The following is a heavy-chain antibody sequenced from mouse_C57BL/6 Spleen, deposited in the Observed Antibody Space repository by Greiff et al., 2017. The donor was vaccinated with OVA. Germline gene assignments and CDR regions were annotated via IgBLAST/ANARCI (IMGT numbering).Heavy chain of an antibody. J-gene: IGHJ4*01. Sequence: EVKLQESGTVLARPGASVKMSCKTSGYTFTSYWMHWVKQRPGQGLEWIGAIYPGNSDTSYNQKFKGKAKLTAVTSASTAYMELSSLTNEDSAVYYCTRSGDYDVIYYAMDYWGQGTSVTVSS. V-gene: IGHV1-5*01. CDR1: GYTFTSYW. CDR2: IYPGNSDT. D-gene: IGHD2-4*01. CDR3: TRSGDYDVIYYAMDY.